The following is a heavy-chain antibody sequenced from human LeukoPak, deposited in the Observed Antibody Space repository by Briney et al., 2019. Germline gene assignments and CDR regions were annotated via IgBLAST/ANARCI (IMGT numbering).Heavy chain of an antibody. J-gene: IGHJ4*02. CDR2: ISGRGSGGRK. CDR3: AKSGYNRFDY. D-gene: IGHD5-24*01. Sequence: GGALRLSCVASGFTFSNSAMRWVRQAPGEGVGWVSRISGRGSGGRKYYAGSVKGRFTISREKYKNTLYLQMHSLRAEDMSVYYCAKSGYNRFDYWGQGTLVTVSS. CDR1: GFTFSNSA. V-gene: IGHV3-23*01.